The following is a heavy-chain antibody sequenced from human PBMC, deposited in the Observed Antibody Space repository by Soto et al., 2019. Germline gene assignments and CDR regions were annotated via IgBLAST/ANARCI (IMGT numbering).Heavy chain of an antibody. Sequence: LGGSLRLSCAASGFTFSSYSMNWVRQAPGKGLEWVSYISSSSSTIYYADSVKGRFTISRDNAKNSLYLQMNSLRAEDTAVYYCARDSSLWFGGMDVWGQGTTVTVSS. CDR2: ISSSSSTI. V-gene: IGHV3-48*01. CDR3: ARDSSLWFGGMDV. D-gene: IGHD3-10*01. CDR1: GFTFSSYS. J-gene: IGHJ6*02.